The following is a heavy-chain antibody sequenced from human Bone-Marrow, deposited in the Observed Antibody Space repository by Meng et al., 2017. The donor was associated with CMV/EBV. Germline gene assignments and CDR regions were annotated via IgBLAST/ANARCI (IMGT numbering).Heavy chain of an antibody. CDR2: IKQDGSEK. V-gene: IGHV3-7*01. CDR1: GFTFSSYW. D-gene: IGHD3-3*01. CDR3: ARGVRHYDFWSGTYNWFDP. J-gene: IGHJ5*02. Sequence: GESLKISCAASGFTFSSYWMSWVRQAPGKGLEWVANIKQDGSEKYYVDSVKGRFTISRDNAKNSLYLQMNSLRAEDTAVYYCARGVRHYDFWSGTYNWFDPWGQGNLVTVYS.